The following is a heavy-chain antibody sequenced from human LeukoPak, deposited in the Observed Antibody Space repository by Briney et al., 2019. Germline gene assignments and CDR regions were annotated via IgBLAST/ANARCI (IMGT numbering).Heavy chain of an antibody. CDR1: GGSISSYY. V-gene: IGHV4-59*08. CDR3: ARRAYGSGSYPFDP. D-gene: IGHD3-10*01. CDR2: IYYSGST. J-gene: IGHJ5*02. Sequence: SETLSLTCTVSGGSISSYYWSWIRQPPGKGLEWIGYIYYSGSTNYNPSLKSRVTISLGTSKNQFSLKLTSVTAADAAVYYCARRAYGSGSYPFDPWGQGTLVTVSS.